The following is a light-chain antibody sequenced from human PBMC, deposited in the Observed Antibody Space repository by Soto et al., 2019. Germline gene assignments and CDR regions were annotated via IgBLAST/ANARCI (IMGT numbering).Light chain of an antibody. J-gene: IGKJ2*01. CDR2: GAS. CDR1: QNINNW. Sequence: DTQMTQSPSTLSASVGGTVTITCRTRQNINNWLAWYQQKQEKVPKLLIYGASTLEDGVTSRFSGSRSGTEFTLTINSLQPDDFATYYCQRYDGYFGQGTKLEIK. CDR3: QRYDGY. V-gene: IGKV1-5*01.